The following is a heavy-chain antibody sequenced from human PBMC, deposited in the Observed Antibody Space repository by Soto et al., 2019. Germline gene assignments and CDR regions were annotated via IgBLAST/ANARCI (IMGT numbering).Heavy chain of an antibody. V-gene: IGHV3-30-3*01. CDR2: ISYDGSNK. CDR1: GFTFSTCA. Sequence: QVQLVESGGGVVQPGRSLRLSCAASGFTFSTCAMYWVRQAPGKGLEWVAVISYDGSNKYYADSVKGRCTISRDNSKNTLYLQLNSLRPEDTAVYYCARGTTKYYYYGMDVWGQGTMVAVSS. D-gene: IGHD4-4*01. CDR3: ARGTTKYYYYGMDV. J-gene: IGHJ6*02.